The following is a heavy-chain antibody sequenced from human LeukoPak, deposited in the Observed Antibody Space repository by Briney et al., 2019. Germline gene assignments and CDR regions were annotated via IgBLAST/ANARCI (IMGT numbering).Heavy chain of an antibody. D-gene: IGHD1-20*01. J-gene: IGHJ4*02. Sequence: GTSVKLSCKASGFTFTSSAVQWVRQARGQRLEWIGWIVVGSGNTNYAQKFQERVTITRDMSTSTVYMELSSLRSDDTAVYYCAREGGYNWNAGFDYSGEGTLVTVSS. CDR3: AREGGYNWNAGFDY. V-gene: IGHV1-58*01. CDR1: GFTFTSSA. CDR2: IVVGSGNT.